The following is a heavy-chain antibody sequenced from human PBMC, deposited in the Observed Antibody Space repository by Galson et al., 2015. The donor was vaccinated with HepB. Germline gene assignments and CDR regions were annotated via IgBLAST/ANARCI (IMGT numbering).Heavy chain of an antibody. J-gene: IGHJ6*02. D-gene: IGHD3-10*01. CDR3: ARDSYLFGITMVRGVPYYYYGMDV. V-gene: IGHV1-24*01. CDR1: GYTLTELS. CDR2: FDPEDGET. Sequence: SVKVSCKVSGYTLTELSMHWVRQAPGKGLEWMGGFDPEDGETIYAQKFQGRVTMTEDTSTDSAYMELSSLRSEDTAVYYCARDSYLFGITMVRGVPYYYYGMDVWGQGTTVTVSS.